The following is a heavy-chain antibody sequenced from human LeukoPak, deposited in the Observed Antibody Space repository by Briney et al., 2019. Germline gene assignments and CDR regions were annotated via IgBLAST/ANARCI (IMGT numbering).Heavy chain of an antibody. CDR3: ARDRIYDSSGYYPY. CDR2: IYSGGST. D-gene: IGHD3-22*01. J-gene: IGHJ4*02. CDR1: GFTVSSNY. Sequence: QTGGSLRLSCAASGFTVSSNYMSWVRQAPGKGLEWVSVIYSGGSTYYADSVKGRFTISRDNSKNTLYLQMNSLRAEDTAVYYCARDRIYDSSGYYPYWGQGTLVTVSS. V-gene: IGHV3-66*01.